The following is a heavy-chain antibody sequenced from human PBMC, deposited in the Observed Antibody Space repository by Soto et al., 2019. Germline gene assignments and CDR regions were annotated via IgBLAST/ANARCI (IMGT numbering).Heavy chain of an antibody. V-gene: IGHV4-34*01. CDR1: GGSFSGYY. CDR3: ARGLNRYNWNTPIDP. CDR2: INHSGST. D-gene: IGHD1-20*01. J-gene: IGHJ5*02. Sequence: SETLSLTCAVYGGSFSGYYWSWIRQPPGKGLEWIGEINHSGSTNYNPSLKSRVTISVDTSKNQFSLKLSSVTAADTAVYYCARGLNRYNWNTPIDPWGQGTLVTVSS.